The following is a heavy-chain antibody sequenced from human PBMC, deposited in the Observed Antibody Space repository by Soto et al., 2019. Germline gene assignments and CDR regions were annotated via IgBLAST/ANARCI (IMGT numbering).Heavy chain of an antibody. V-gene: IGHV5-51*01. CDR1: GYSITSYW. CDR2: IFPDDSDT. Sequence: GESLKISCKASGYSITSYWIAWVRQMPGQGLEWMGIIFPDDSDTRYSPSFQGQVTISADKSISTAYVQWSSLKASDTAMYYCTRGGVATRTFDYWGQGTLVTVSS. CDR3: TRGGVATRTFDY. D-gene: IGHD3-3*01. J-gene: IGHJ4*02.